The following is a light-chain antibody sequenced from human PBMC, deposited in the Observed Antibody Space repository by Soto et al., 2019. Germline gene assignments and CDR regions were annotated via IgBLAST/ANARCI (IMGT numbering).Light chain of an antibody. J-gene: IGLJ1*01. V-gene: IGLV2-11*01. CDR3: CSHSASYTFV. CDR2: DVT. CDR1: SSDVGGYNC. Sequence: QSVLPQPRSVSGSPGQSVTISCTGTSSDVGGYNCVSWYQQHPGKAPQLIIYDVTQRPSGVPDRFSGSKSGNTASLSISGLQAEDEADYYCCSHSASYTFVFGNGTKVTVL.